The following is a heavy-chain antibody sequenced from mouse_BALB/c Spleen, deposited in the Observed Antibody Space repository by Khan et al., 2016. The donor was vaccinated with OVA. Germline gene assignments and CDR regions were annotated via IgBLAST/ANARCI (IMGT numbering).Heavy chain of an antibody. CDR3: ARLAYYHDSEGFAY. V-gene: IGHV5-6*01. Sequence: EVQLQESGGDLVKPGGSLKLSCAASGFTFSTYGLSWVRQTPDKRLEWVATISTGGSYTYYPDSVKGRFTISRDNAKNTLYLQMNSLKSEDTAMFYCARLAYYHDSEGFAYWGQGTLVTVSA. CDR1: GFTFSTYG. D-gene: IGHD1-1*01. CDR2: ISTGGSYT. J-gene: IGHJ3*01.